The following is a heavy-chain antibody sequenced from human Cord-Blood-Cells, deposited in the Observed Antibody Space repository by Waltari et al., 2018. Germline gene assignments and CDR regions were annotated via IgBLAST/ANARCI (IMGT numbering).Heavy chain of an antibody. Sequence: QVQLVQSGAEVKKPGASVKVSCKASGYTFTSYGISWVRQAPGQGLEWMGWISAYNGNTNYAQKPQGRATMTTDTSTSTAYMELRSLRSDDTAVYYWARDEAGGGSYYYYYYGMDVWGQGTTVTVSS. CDR2: ISAYNGNT. J-gene: IGHJ6*02. CDR3: ARDEAGGGSYYYYYYGMDV. V-gene: IGHV1-18*01. D-gene: IGHD1-26*01. CDR1: GYTFTSYG.